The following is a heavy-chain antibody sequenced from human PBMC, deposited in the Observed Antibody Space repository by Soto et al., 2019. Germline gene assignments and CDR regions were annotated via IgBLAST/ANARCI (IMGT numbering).Heavy chain of an antibody. CDR3: TREGGGIAAAGAGNDAFDI. Sequence: QVQLVQSGAEVKKPGASVTVSCKASGYTLSDYYIQWVRQAPGQGLEWMGWINPNSGDPNYAQKFQGRVNMSRDTSINTAYMELRWLRSEDTAVYYCTREGGGIAAAGAGNDAFDIWGQGTKVTVSS. J-gene: IGHJ3*02. CDR1: GYTLSDYY. D-gene: IGHD6-13*01. V-gene: IGHV1-2*02. CDR2: INPNSGDP.